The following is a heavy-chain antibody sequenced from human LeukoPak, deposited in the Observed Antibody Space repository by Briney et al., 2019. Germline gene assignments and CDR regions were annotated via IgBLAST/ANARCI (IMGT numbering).Heavy chain of an antibody. CDR2: AYYRSKLHI. J-gene: IGHJ4*02. CDR1: GDSFSSSSSA. CDR3: ARNLRPDFDY. V-gene: IGHV6-1*01. Sequence: SQTLSLTCAISGDSFSSSSSAWSWLRQSPSRGLEWLGRAYYRSKLHIDYAVSVKSRITINPDTSKNQFSLQLNSVTPEDTAVYYCARNLRPDFDYWGQGTLVTVSS.